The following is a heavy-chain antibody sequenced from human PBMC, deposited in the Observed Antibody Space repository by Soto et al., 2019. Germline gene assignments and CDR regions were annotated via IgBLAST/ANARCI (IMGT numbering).Heavy chain of an antibody. J-gene: IGHJ5*02. CDR3: ARLPTGYPNWFDP. CDR1: GASISTNHHN. Sequence: SETLSLTCPVSGASISTNHHNWAWVRQPPVKVLEWMGNIHYRGDTYFNPSLGSRLSMSVDTSKNQFSLKLTSVTAADTAVYYCARLPTGYPNWFDPWGQGTLVTV. D-gene: IGHD3-9*01. V-gene: IGHV4-39*01. CDR2: IHYRGDT.